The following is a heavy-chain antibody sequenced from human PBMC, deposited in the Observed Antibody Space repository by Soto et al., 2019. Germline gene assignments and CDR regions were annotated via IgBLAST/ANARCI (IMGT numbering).Heavy chain of an antibody. CDR2: IVVGSGDT. Sequence: GAPGKVSCKASGCPFSSYAISLVRPAPGPRLEWMGWIVVGSGDTNYAQKFQERVTITRDMSTSTAYMELSSLSSEDTAVYYCAALDSDSSSWSPYGMDVWGQGTTVTVSS. V-gene: IGHV1-58*02. J-gene: IGHJ6*02. CDR3: AALDSDSSSWSPYGMDV. CDR1: GCPFSSYA. D-gene: IGHD6-13*01.